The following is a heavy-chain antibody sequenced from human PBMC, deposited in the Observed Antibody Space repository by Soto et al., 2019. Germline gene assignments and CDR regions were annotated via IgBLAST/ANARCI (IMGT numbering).Heavy chain of an antibody. CDR3: ARLIAAAGTGRYYFDY. CDR2: IYYSGST. D-gene: IGHD6-13*01. Sequence: SETLSLTCTVSGGSISSGGYYWSWLRQHPGKGLEWIGYIYYSGSTYYNPSLKSRVTISVDTSKNQFSLKLSSVTAADTAVYYCARLIAAAGTGRYYFDYWGQGTLVTVSS. J-gene: IGHJ4*02. V-gene: IGHV4-31*03. CDR1: GGSISSGGYY.